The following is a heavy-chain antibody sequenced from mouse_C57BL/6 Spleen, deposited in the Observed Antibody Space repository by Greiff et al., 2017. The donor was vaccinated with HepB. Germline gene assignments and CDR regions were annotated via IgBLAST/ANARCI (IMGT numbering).Heavy chain of an antibody. Sequence: VQLQQSGPGLVAPSQSLSITCTVSGFSLTSYAISWVRQPPGKGLEWLGVIWTGGGTNYNSALKSRLSISKDNSKSQVILKMNSLQTDDTARYYCAGGYYGSSFYAMDYWGQGTSVTVSS. CDR1: GFSLTSYA. D-gene: IGHD1-1*01. J-gene: IGHJ4*01. V-gene: IGHV2-9-1*01. CDR3: AGGYYGSSFYAMDY. CDR2: IWTGGGT.